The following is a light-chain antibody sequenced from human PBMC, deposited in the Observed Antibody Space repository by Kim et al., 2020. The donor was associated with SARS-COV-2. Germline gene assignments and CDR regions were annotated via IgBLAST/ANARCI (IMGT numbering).Light chain of an antibody. J-gene: IGLJ3*02. CDR1: SGSIASNY. Sequence: FMLTQSPSVSESPGETVTISCTRSSGSIASNYVQWYQQRPGSAPNTVIYEDNQRPSGVPARFSGSIDSSSNSASLTISGLRTEDEADYYCQSYDSSTPCVFGGGTQLTVL. CDR3: QSYDSSTPCV. CDR2: EDN. V-gene: IGLV6-57*03.